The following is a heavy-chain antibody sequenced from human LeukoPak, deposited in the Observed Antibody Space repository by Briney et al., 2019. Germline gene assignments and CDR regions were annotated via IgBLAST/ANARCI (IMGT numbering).Heavy chain of an antibody. CDR1: GYTFTSYG. CDR2: ISAYNGNT. D-gene: IGHD3-10*01. J-gene: IGHJ4*02. V-gene: IGHV1-18*01. CDR3: ARALGITMVRGVLHRTLGY. Sequence: ASVKVSCKASGYTFTSYGISWVRQAPGQGLEWMGWISAYNGNTNYAQKFQGRVTMTRNTSISTAYMELSSLRSEDTAVYYCARALGITMVRGVLHRTLGYWGQGTLVTVSS.